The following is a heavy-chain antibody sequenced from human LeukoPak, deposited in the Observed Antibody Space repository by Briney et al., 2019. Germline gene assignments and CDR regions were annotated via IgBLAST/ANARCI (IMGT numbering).Heavy chain of an antibody. CDR3: AREYGSGSYYYDY. CDR1: GFTFSSYA. J-gene: IGHJ4*02. D-gene: IGHD3-10*01. CDR2: LTGSGGST. Sequence: PGGSLRLSCAASGFTFSSYAMTWVRQATGKGLEWVSALTGSGGSTHYADSVKGRFTISRDNSKNTLYLQMNSLRAEDTAVYFCAREYGSGSYYYDYWGQGTLVTVSS. V-gene: IGHV3-23*01.